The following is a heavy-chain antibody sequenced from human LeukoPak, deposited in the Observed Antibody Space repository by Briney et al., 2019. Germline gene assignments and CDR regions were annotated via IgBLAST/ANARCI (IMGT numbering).Heavy chain of an antibody. V-gene: IGHV1-69*04. D-gene: IGHD3-22*01. CDR3: ARGVDSSLSWAHAFDI. Sequence: GASVKVPCKASGGTFSSYAISWVRQAPGQGLEWMGRIIPILGIANYAQKFQGRVTITADKSTSTAYMELSSLRSEDTAVYYCARGVDSSLSWAHAFDIWGQGTMVTVSS. CDR1: GGTFSSYA. CDR2: IIPILGIA. J-gene: IGHJ3*02.